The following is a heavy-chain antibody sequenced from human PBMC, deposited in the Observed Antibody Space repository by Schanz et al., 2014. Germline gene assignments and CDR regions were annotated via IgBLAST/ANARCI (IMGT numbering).Heavy chain of an antibody. CDR2: IGTAGDT. Sequence: VQMVESGGGVVQPGRSLRLSCAASGFSIRNHDMHWVRQATGAGLEWVSAIGTAGDTFYLDSVKGRFTISRENAKNSLYLQMNSLRAGDTAVYYCARDNYCGSGSCAYWGEGTLVTVSS. D-gene: IGHD3-10*01. CDR3: ARDNYCGSGSCAY. J-gene: IGHJ4*02. CDR1: GFSIRNHD. V-gene: IGHV3-13*04.